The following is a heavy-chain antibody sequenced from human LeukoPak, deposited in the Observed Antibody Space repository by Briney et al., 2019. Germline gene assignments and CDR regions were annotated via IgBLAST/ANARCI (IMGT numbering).Heavy chain of an antibody. CDR1: GFTFNSYA. CDR2: ISYDGSIN. D-gene: IGHD2-15*01. V-gene: IGHV3-30-3*01. J-gene: IGHJ4*02. CDR3: ARDRRYCSGGSCYFDYFFDY. Sequence: GGSLRLSCAASGFTFNSYADDWVRQAPGKGLEWVAVISYDGSINFYAASVKGRFTIFRDNSKNTLYLQMNSLRAEDTALYFCARDRRYCSGGSCYFDYFFDYWGQGTLVTVSS.